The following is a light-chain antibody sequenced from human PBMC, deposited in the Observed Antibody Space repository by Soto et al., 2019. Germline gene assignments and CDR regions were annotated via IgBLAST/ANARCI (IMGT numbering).Light chain of an antibody. CDR2: DVN. J-gene: IGLJ1*01. CDR3: SSYAGSSNV. CDR1: SGDVGANKY. Sequence: QSALTQPRSVSGSPGQSVTISCTGTSGDVGANKYVSWYRQYPGKAPKLMIYDVNERPSGVPDRFSGSKSGNTASLTVSGLQAEDEADYYCSSYAGSSNVFGTGTKLTVL. V-gene: IGLV2-11*01.